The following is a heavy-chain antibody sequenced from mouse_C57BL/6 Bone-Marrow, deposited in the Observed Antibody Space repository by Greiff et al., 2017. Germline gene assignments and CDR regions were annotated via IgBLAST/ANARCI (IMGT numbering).Heavy chain of an antibody. Sequence: QVQLKESGPGLVQPSQRLSITCTVSGYSLTSYGVHWVRQSPGKGLEWLGVIWSGGSTAYTDAFISRMSNSKDNSKRQVFFKMNGLQADDTAVYYGARSGYGSSYDWFAYWGQGTLVTVSA. CDR2: IWSGGST. CDR3: ARSGYGSSYDWFAY. CDR1: GYSLTSYG. D-gene: IGHD1-1*01. J-gene: IGHJ3*01. V-gene: IGHV2-2*01.